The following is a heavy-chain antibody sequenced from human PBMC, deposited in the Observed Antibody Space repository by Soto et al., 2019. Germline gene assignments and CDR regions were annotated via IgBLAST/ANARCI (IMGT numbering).Heavy chain of an antibody. J-gene: IGHJ4*02. D-gene: IGHD3-10*01. CDR2: ISAGGSI. Sequence: PGGSLRLSCAASGFSVSSNYMSWVRQAPGGGLEWVSLISAGGSIYYADSVKGRFTISRDTFKNTLSLQMNSLSAEDTAVYYCARSLPTITYYGEYYFDSWGQGTLVTVSS. CDR1: GFSVSSNY. V-gene: IGHV3-53*01. CDR3: ARSLPTITYYGEYYFDS.